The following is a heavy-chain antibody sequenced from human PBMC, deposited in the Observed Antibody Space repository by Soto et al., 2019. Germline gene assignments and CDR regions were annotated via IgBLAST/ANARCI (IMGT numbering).Heavy chain of an antibody. V-gene: IGHV3-23*01. CDR3: AKGSVLRWLLSMDV. CDR2: ISGSGGST. J-gene: IGHJ6*04. CDR1: GFTFSSYA. D-gene: IGHD2-21*02. Sequence: EVQLLESGGGLVQPGGSLRLSCAASGFTFSSYAMSWVRQAPGKGLEWVSAISGSGGSTYYADSVKGRFTISRDNSKNTLYLQLNSLRAEDTAVYSCAKGSVLRWLLSMDVWGKGTTVTVSS.